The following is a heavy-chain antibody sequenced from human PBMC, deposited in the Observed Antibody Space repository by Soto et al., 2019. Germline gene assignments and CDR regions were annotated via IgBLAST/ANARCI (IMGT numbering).Heavy chain of an antibody. CDR3: ASEYGSGSYGYYYGMDV. V-gene: IGHV3-23*01. J-gene: IGHJ6*02. CDR1: GFTFNNYG. Sequence: HPGGSLRLSCAASGFTFNNYGMTWVRQAPGKGLEWVSGISSSGDTTYYADSVKGRLTISRDNSKNTLYLQMTSLRAEDTAVYYCASEYGSGSYGYYYGMDVWGQGTTVTVSS. D-gene: IGHD3-10*01. CDR2: ISSSGDTT.